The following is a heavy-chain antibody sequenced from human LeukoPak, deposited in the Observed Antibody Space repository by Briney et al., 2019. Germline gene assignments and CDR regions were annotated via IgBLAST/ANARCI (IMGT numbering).Heavy chain of an antibody. V-gene: IGHV1-46*01. Sequence: ASVVSSCMASGYSIPTYQMLWVRQAPGQGLKSRGIINPSSGSTSYAQKLQGRVTMTTDTSTSTAYMELRSLRSDDTAVYYCARTPIAARRSDWFDPWGQGTLVTVSS. CDR1: GYSIPTYQ. D-gene: IGHD6-6*01. CDR2: INPSSGST. CDR3: ARTPIAARRSDWFDP. J-gene: IGHJ5*02.